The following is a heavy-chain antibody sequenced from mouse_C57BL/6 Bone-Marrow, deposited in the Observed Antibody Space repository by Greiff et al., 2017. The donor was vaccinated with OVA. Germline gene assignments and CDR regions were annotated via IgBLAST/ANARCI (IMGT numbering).Heavy chain of an antibody. D-gene: IGHD2-4*01. CDR3: ARYDYLSY. J-gene: IGHJ2*01. Sequence: EVKLMESGAELVRPGASVKLSCTASGFNIKDDYMHWVKQRPEQGLEWIGWIDPENGDTEYASKFQGKATITADTSSNTAYLQLSSLTSEDTAIYYCARYDYLSYWGQGTTLTVSS. CDR1: GFNIKDDY. CDR2: IDPENGDT. V-gene: IGHV14-4*01.